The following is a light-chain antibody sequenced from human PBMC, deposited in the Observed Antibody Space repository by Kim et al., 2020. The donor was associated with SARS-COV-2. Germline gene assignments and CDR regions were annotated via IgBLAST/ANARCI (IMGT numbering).Light chain of an antibody. CDR1: SGYSNYK. CDR2: VGTGGIVG. J-gene: IGLJ3*02. CDR3: GADHGSGSNFTL. Sequence: ELTQPPSASASLGASVTLTCTLSSGYSNYKVDWYQQRPGKGPRFVMRVGTGGIVGSKGDGIPDRFSVLGSGLNRYLTIKNIQEEDESDYHCGADHGSGSNFTLFGGGTKLTVL. V-gene: IGLV9-49*01.